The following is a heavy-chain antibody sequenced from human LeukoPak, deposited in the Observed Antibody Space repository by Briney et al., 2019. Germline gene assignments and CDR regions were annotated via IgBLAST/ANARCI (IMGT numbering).Heavy chain of an antibody. V-gene: IGHV3-30-3*01. CDR1: GFTFSSYA. J-gene: IGHJ6*02. Sequence: GGSLRLSCAASGFTFSSYAMHWVRQAPGKGLEWVAVISYDGSNKYYADSVKGRFSISRDNSKNTLYLQMNSLRAEDTAVYYCARDPQPLGMWYYYYGMDVWGQGTTVTVSS. D-gene: IGHD7-27*01. CDR3: ARDPQPLGMWYYYYGMDV. CDR2: ISYDGSNK.